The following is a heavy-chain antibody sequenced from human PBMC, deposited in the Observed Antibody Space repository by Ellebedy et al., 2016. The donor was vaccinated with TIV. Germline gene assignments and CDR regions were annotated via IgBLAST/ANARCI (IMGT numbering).Heavy chain of an antibody. D-gene: IGHD3-22*01. CDR2: ISSTGKSL. J-gene: IGHJ5*02. V-gene: IGHV3-11*01. CDR1: GFTFSDYY. Sequence: GESLKISCAATGFTFSDYYMSWIRQAPGKGLEWLSYISSTGKSLFYADSVKGRVTISRDNAENSLYLQLNSLRAEDTAVYYCARRGYNYDSSGHYQYFFDHWGQGTLVTVSS. CDR3: ARRGYNYDSSGHYQYFFDH.